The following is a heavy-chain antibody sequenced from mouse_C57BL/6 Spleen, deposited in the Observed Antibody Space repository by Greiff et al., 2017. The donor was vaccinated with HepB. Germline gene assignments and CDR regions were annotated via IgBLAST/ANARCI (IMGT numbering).Heavy chain of an antibody. J-gene: IGHJ4*01. Sequence: QVQLQQPGAELVMPGASVKLSCKASGYTFTSYWMHWVKQRPGQGLEWIGEIDPSDSYTNYNQKFKGKSTLTVDKSSSTAYMQLSSLTSEDSAVYYCARRGVYDGYYVEDYYAMDYWGQGTSVTVSS. CDR3: ARRGVYDGYYVEDYYAMDY. D-gene: IGHD2-3*01. V-gene: IGHV1-69*01. CDR1: GYTFTSYW. CDR2: IDPSDSYT.